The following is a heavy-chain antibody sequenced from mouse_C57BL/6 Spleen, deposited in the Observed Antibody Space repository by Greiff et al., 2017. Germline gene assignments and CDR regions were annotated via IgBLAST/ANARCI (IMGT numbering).Heavy chain of an antibody. Sequence: EVQRVESEGGLVQPGSSMKLSCTASGFNFSDYYMAWVRQVPEKGLEWVANINYDGRSTYYLDSLKSRFIISRDNAKNILYLQMSSLKSEDTATYYCSSAAYGSSSVFDVWGTGTTVTVSS. CDR3: SSAAYGSSSVFDV. CDR1: GFNFSDYY. J-gene: IGHJ1*03. D-gene: IGHD1-1*01. V-gene: IGHV5-16*01. CDR2: INYDGRST.